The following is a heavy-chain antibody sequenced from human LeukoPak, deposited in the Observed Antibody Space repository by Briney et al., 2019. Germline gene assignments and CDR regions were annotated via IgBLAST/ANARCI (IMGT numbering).Heavy chain of an antibody. D-gene: IGHD1-1*01. CDR2: IVPILGIA. J-gene: IGHJ4*02. Sequence: SVKVYCKASGGTFSSYTISWVRQAPGQGLEWMGRIVPILGIANYAQKFQGRVTITADKSTSTAYMELSSLRSEDTAVYCCARDGLERTFDYWGQGTLVTVSS. CDR1: GGTFSSYT. V-gene: IGHV1-69*04. CDR3: ARDGLERTFDY.